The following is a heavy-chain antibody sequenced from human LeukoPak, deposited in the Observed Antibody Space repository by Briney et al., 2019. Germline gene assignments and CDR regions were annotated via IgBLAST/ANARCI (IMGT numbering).Heavy chain of an antibody. CDR2: GSDVGGT. Sequence: PSETLSLTCAVYGASLNGHYWSWIRQPPGKGLGWIGEGSDVGGTKYNPSLKSRVTISADTSKNQFSLKLSFVTAADTAVYYCAQNGQSGFSFDPWGQGTLVTVSS. D-gene: IGHD2-8*01. CDR3: AQNGQSGFSFDP. CDR1: GASLNGHY. J-gene: IGHJ5*02. V-gene: IGHV4-34*01.